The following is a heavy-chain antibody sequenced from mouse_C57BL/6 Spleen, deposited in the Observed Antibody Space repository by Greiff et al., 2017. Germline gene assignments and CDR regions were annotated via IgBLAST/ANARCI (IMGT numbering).Heavy chain of an antibody. D-gene: IGHD4-1*01. CDR1: GFSFNTYA. CDR2: IRSKSNNYAT. CDR3: VRQRLGQFDY. J-gene: IGHJ2*01. V-gene: IGHV10-1*01. Sequence: EVQLVESGGGLVQPTGSLQLSCAASGFSFNTYAMNWVRQAPGKGLEWVARIRSKSNNYATYYADSVKDRFTISRDDSESMLYLQMNNLKTEDTAMYYCVRQRLGQFDYWGQGTTLTVSS.